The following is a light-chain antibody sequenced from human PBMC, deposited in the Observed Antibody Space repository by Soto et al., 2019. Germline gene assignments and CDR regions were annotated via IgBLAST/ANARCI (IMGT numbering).Light chain of an antibody. CDR1: SSDVGGYNY. V-gene: IGLV2-8*01. J-gene: IGLJ1*01. CDR3: SSYAGSNNWN. Sequence: QSALTQPPSASGSPGQSVTISCTGTSSDVGGYNYVSWYQQHPGKAPKLMIYEVSKWPSGVPDRFSGSKSGNTASLTVSGLQAEDEAEYYCSSYAGSNNWNFGTGTKLTVL. CDR2: EVS.